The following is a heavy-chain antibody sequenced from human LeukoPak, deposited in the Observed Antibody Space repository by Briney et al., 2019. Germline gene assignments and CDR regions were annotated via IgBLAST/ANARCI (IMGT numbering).Heavy chain of an antibody. CDR1: GFIVSGKY. V-gene: IGHV3-66*01. CDR3: ASSNDWRYYFDF. Sequence: GGSLRLSCAASGFIVSGKYMGWVRQAPGKGLECVSLIYAGDSTYNAGSEKGRFTISRDNSKNTLYLQINSLRAEDTAVYYCASSNDWRYYFDFWGRGVLVTVSS. D-gene: IGHD2-21*01. CDR2: IYAGDST. J-gene: IGHJ4*02.